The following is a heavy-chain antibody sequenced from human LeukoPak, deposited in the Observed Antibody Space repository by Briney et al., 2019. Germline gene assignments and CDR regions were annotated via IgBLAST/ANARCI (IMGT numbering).Heavy chain of an antibody. J-gene: IGHJ5*02. V-gene: IGHV4-59*01. Sequence: PSETLSLTCTVSGGSISSYYWSWIRQPPGKGLEWIGYIYYSGSTNYNPSLKSQVTISVDTSKNQFSLKLSSVTAADTAVYYCAREFTYYYDSSGHGFDPWGQGTLVTVSS. CDR3: AREFTYYYDSSGHGFDP. D-gene: IGHD3-22*01. CDR2: IYYSGST. CDR1: GGSISSYY.